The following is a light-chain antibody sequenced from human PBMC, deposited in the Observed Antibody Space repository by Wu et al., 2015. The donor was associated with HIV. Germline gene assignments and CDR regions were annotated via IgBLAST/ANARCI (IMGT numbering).Light chain of an antibody. V-gene: IGKV3-15*01. CDR2: DAS. J-gene: IGKJ2*01. CDR1: QSVSSN. CDR3: QQYNNWPPYT. Sequence: EIVMTQSPATLSVSPGERATLSCRASQSVSSNLAWYQQKPGQAPRLLIYDASTRATGIPARFSGSGSATEFTLTISSMQSEDFAVYYCQQYNNWPPYTFGQGTKLEIK.